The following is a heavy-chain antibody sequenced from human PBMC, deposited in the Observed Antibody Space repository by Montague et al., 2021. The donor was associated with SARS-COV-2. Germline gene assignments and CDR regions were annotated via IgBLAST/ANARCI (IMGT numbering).Heavy chain of an antibody. J-gene: IGHJ2*01. V-gene: IGHV3-48*03. CDR3: AREGVGYSYGYSYWYFDL. CDR1: GFAFTSSE. D-gene: IGHD5-18*01. CDR2: ISTSGTLP. Sequence: SLRLSCAASGFAFTSSEINWVRQAPGKGLEWVSYISTSGTLPSYXDSVKGRFTNSRDNAKKSLYLQMDSLRAEDTAVYFCAREGVGYSYGYSYWYFDLWGRGTLVTVSS.